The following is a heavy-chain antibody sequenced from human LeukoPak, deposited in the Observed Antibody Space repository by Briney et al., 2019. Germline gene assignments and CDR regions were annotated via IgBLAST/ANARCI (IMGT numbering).Heavy chain of an antibody. CDR3: AKGAYYAD. CDR1: GFTFDDYA. D-gene: IGHD3-3*01. J-gene: IGHJ4*02. V-gene: IGHV3-9*01. Sequence: PGRSLRLSCAASGFTFDDYAMHWVRQAPGTGLEWVSGISWNSGSIGYADSVKGRFTSSRDNSKNTLYLQMNSLRAEDTAVYYCAKGAYYADWGQGTLVTVSS. CDR2: ISWNSGSI.